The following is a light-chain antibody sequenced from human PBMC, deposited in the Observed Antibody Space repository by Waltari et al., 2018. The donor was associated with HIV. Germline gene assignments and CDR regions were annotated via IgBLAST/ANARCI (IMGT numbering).Light chain of an antibody. CDR2: EGS. CDR1: SSDGGSYNL. J-gene: IGLJ1*01. V-gene: IGLV2-23*01. CDR3: CSYAGSSTYV. Sequence: QSSPTLPSSVSWSPGQSSTISCTGTSSDGGSYNLVSWYLHHPGKAPKLMMYEGSQRPSGVSNRFSGSKYGNTASLTVSGLQAEDEADYYCCSYAGSSTYVFGTGTKVTVL.